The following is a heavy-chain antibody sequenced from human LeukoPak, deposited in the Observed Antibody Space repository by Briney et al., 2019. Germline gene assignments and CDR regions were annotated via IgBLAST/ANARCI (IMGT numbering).Heavy chain of an antibody. CDR3: AKQFVDI. CDR1: GFTFTNFV. Sequence: GGSLRLSCAASGFTFTNFVMNWVRQAPGKGLEWVSSISGSGDDTSYADSVKGRFTISRDNSRNTLYLQMNSLRAEDTAVYYCAKQFVDIWGRGTLVTVSS. V-gene: IGHV3-23*01. D-gene: IGHD5-24*01. CDR2: ISGSGDDT. J-gene: IGHJ5*02.